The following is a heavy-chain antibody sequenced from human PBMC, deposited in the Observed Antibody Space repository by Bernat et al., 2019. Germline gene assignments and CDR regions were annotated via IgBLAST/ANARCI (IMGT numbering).Heavy chain of an antibody. CDR3: AKDLGVGATYYFDC. CDR2: ISYDGSNK. Sequence: QVQLVESGGGVVQPGRSLRLSCAASGFTFSSYGMHWVRQAPGKGLEWVAVISYDGSNKYYADSVKGRFTISRDNSKNTLYLQMNSLRAEDTAVYYCAKDLGVGATYYFDCWGQGTLVTVSS. V-gene: IGHV3-30*18. CDR1: GFTFSSYG. D-gene: IGHD1-26*01. J-gene: IGHJ4*02.